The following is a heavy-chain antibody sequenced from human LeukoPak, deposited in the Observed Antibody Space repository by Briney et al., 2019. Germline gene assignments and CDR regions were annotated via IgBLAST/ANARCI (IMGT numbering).Heavy chain of an antibody. CDR2: ISHAGST. CDR1: GGTFSDNF. J-gene: IGHJ2*01. D-gene: IGHD5-24*01. V-gene: IGHV4-34*01. Sequence: SETLSLTCAVYGGTFSDNFWTWLRQPPGKGLEWIGEISHAGSTNYNPSLRHGITMSVDTSKNQFSLKVTSVTAAETAMYYCASTEMQGVPWYFDLWGRGTLVTVSS. CDR3: ASTEMQGVPWYFDL.